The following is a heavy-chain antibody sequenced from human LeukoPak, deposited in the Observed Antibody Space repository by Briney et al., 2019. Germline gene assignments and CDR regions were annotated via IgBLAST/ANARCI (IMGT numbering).Heavy chain of an antibody. D-gene: IGHD3-9*01. Sequence: GGPLRLPCKISGFPFGDYLMGGSRRAPGRGREGVGLFRSKGYGGTAEYAASVKGRFTISRDDSNSIAYLQMDSLKTEDTAVYYCTREIRYFDWFQADYWGQGTLVTVSS. CDR2: FRSKGYGGTA. J-gene: IGHJ4*02. CDR3: TREIRYFDWFQADY. CDR1: GFPFGDYL. V-gene: IGHV3-49*03.